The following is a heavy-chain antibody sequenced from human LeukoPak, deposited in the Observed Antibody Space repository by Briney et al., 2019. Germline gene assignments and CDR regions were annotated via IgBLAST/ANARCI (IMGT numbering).Heavy chain of an antibody. Sequence: GGSLRLSCAASGFTFSSYSMNWVRQAPGKGLEWVSYISSSSSTIYCADSVKGRFTISRDNAKNSLYLQMNSLRAEDTAVYYCARGLAPGGYCSGGSCYPFGYWGQGTLVTVSS. J-gene: IGHJ4*02. CDR1: GFTFSSYS. D-gene: IGHD2-15*01. CDR3: ARGLAPGGYCSGGSCYPFGY. V-gene: IGHV3-48*01. CDR2: ISSSSSTI.